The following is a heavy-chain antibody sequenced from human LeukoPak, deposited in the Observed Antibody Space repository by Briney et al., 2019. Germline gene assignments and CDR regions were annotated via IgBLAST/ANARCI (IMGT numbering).Heavy chain of an antibody. CDR2: ITGSGTTI. D-gene: IGHD4-17*01. J-gene: IGHJ4*02. V-gene: IGHV3-48*03. CDR3: ARDMTTVTTCLDY. CDR1: GFIFSSYE. Sequence: PGGSLRLSCAASGFIFSSYEMNWVRQAPGKGLEWVPYITGSGTTIYYADSVKGRFTISRDNAKNSLYLQMNSLRAEDTAVYYCARDMTTVTTCLDYWGQGTLVTVSS.